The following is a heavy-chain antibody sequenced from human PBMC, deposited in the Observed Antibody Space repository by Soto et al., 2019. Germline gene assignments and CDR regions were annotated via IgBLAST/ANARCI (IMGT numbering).Heavy chain of an antibody. Sequence: GESLENSWKVSGYTFSDYWIGWVRQMPEKGLEWMGIVYPSDSDTRYSPSFQGQVTISADKSITTAYLQWDSLKASDTAIYYCARAPGGRNGYNRFDYGGQGTLVRSPQ. D-gene: IGHD5-12*01. V-gene: IGHV5-51*01. CDR3: ARAPGGRNGYNRFDY. J-gene: IGHJ4*02. CDR1: GYTFSDYW. CDR2: VYPSDSDT.